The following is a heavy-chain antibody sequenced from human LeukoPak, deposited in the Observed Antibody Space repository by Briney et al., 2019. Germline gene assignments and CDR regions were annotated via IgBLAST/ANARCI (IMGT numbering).Heavy chain of an antibody. J-gene: IGHJ3*02. CDR3: ARDRSTMVRGENFAFDI. D-gene: IGHD3-10*01. CDR1: GYTFSDYY. V-gene: IGHV1-2*02. Sequence: ASVKVSCKASGYTFSDYYMHWVRQAPGQALEWMGWINPNSGGINYAQRFQGSVTVTRDTSLSTAYMELSRLRSDDTAVYYCARDRSTMVRGENFAFDIWGQGTMVTVSS. CDR2: INPNSGGI.